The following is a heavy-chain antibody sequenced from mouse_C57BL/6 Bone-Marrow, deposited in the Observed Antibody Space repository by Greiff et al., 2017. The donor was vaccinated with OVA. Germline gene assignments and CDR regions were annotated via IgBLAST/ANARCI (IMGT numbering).Heavy chain of an antibody. CDR1: GFTFSDYY. CDR2: ISNGGGST. Sequence: EVQGVESGGGLVQPGGSLKLSCAASGFTFSDYYMYWVRQTPEKRLEWVAYISNGGGSTYYPDTVKGRFTISRDNAKNTLYLQMSRLKSEDTAMYYCARQEWGAYWGQGTLVTVSA. D-gene: IGHD1-3*01. J-gene: IGHJ3*01. CDR3: ARQEWGAY. V-gene: IGHV5-12*01.